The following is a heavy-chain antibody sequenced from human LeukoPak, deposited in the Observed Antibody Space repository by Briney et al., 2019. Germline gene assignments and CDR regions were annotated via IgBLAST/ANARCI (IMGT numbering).Heavy chain of an antibody. V-gene: IGHV3-72*01. Sequence: PGGSLRLSCAASGFTFSDHYMDWVRQAPGKGLEWVGRIRNKANSYTTEYAASVKGRFTISRDDSKNSLYPQMNSLKTEDTAVYYCARRADSSGWYLFDYWGQGTLVTVSS. CDR2: IRNKANSYTT. D-gene: IGHD6-19*01. CDR1: GFTFSDHY. CDR3: ARRADSSGWYLFDY. J-gene: IGHJ4*02.